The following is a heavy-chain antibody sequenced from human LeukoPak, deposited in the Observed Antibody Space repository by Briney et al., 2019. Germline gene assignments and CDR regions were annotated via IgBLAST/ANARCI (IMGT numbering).Heavy chain of an antibody. D-gene: IGHD4-23*01. Sequence: GGSLRLSCAASGFTFSDLYMSWIRQAPGKGLEWVSYIGGGGYTIYYADSVKGRFTISRDNAKNSLYLQMNSLRAEDTAVYYCARVGGNSGHDYWGQGTLVTVSS. J-gene: IGHJ4*02. V-gene: IGHV3-11*01. CDR1: GFTFSDLY. CDR3: ARVGGNSGHDY. CDR2: IGGGGYTI.